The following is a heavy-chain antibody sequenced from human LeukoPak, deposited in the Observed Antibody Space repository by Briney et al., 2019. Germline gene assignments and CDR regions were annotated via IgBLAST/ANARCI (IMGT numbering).Heavy chain of an antibody. V-gene: IGHV1-18*01. CDR2: ISAYNGNT. CDR3: ARDRYDFWSGYPKSSYYFDY. CDR1: GYTFTSYG. D-gene: IGHD3-3*01. Sequence: ASVKVSCKASGYTFTSYGISWVRQAPGQGLEWMGWISAYNGNTNYALKLQGRVTMTTDTSTSTAYMELRSLRSDDTAVYYCARDRYDFWSGYPKSSYYFDYWGQGTLVTVSS. J-gene: IGHJ4*02.